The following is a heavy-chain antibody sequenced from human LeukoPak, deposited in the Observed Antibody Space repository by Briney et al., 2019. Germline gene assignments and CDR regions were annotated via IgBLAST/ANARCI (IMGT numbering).Heavy chain of an antibody. CDR2: MNPKSGYS. CDR3: ARTDGDLDY. J-gene: IGHJ4*02. Sequence: ASVRVSCKASGYTFSSYDINWVRQAPGQGLEWMGWMNPKSGYSGSAQKFQGRVTMTRTTSITTAYMELSNLRSEDTAVYYCARTDGDLDYWGQGTLVTVSS. D-gene: IGHD4-17*01. CDR1: GYTFSSYD. V-gene: IGHV1-8*01.